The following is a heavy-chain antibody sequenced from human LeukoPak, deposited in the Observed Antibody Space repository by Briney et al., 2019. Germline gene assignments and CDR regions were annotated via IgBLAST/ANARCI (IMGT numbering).Heavy chain of an antibody. CDR3: ANGFYDSSGYYYEYFDY. J-gene: IGHJ4*02. Sequence: GGSLRLSCAGSGFTFSNYAMTWVRQAPGKGLEWVSSVSGSGRNTFYPDSVKGRLTISRDNSKNTLYLQMNRLRAEDTAVYYCANGFYDSSGYYYEYFDYWGQGTLVTVSS. CDR1: GFTFSNYA. CDR2: VSGSGRNT. V-gene: IGHV3-23*01. D-gene: IGHD3-22*01.